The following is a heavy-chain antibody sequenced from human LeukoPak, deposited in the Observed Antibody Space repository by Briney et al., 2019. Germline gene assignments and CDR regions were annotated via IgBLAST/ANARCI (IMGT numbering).Heavy chain of an antibody. CDR1: GFTFGSYW. CDR2: IKSDGSTT. V-gene: IGHV3-74*01. J-gene: IGHJ4*02. Sequence: GGSLRLSCAASGFTFGSYWMHWVRQAPGKGLVWVSYIKSDGSTTNYADSVKGRFTISRDNAQNTLYLRMNSLRAEDTAVYYCAKSGDYFDYWGQGTLVTVSS. CDR3: AKSGDYFDY. D-gene: IGHD4-17*01.